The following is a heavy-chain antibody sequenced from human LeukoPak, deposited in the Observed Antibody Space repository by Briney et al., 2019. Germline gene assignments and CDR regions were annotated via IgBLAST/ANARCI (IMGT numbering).Heavy chain of an antibody. D-gene: IGHD3-10*01. CDR1: GGSISSYY. Sequence: PSETLSLTCTVSGGSISSYYWSWIRQPPGKGLEWIGYIYYSGSTNCNPSLKSRVTISVDKSSNQFSLKLSSVTAADTAVYYCAASPRSGAYYMDVWGKGTTVTVSS. CDR3: AASPRSGAYYMDV. J-gene: IGHJ6*03. CDR2: IYYSGST. V-gene: IGHV4-59*12.